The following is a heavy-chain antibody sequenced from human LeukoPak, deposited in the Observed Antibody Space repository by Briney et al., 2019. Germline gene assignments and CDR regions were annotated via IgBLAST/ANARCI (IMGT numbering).Heavy chain of an antibody. CDR2: IWYDGSNT. J-gene: IGHJ4*02. D-gene: IGHD3-22*01. V-gene: IGHV3-33*06. Sequence: GGSLRLSCAASGFTFSSYGMHWVRQAPGKGLEWVAVIWYDGSNTYYADSVKGRFTISRDNSKNTLYLQMNSLRAEDTAVYYCAKSSYYDSSGLYREYYFDYWGQGTLVTVSS. CDR3: AKSSYYDSSGLYREYYFDY. CDR1: GFTFSSYG.